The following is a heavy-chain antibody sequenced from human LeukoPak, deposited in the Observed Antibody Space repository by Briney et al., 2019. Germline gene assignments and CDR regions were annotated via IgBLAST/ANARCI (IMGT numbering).Heavy chain of an antibody. V-gene: IGHV4-34*01. Sequence: SETLSLTCAVYGGSFSGYYWSWIRQPPGKGLEWIGEINHSGSTNYNPSLKSRVTISVDTSKNQFSLKLSSVTAADTAVYYCARQYDYDFWSGPSGFGMDVWGQGTTVTVSS. CDR1: GGSFSGYY. CDR3: ARQYDYDFWSGPSGFGMDV. CDR2: INHSGST. J-gene: IGHJ6*02. D-gene: IGHD3-3*01.